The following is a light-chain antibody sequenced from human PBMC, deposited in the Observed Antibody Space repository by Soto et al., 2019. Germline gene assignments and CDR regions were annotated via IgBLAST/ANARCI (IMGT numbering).Light chain of an antibody. CDR3: GTWDSSLSAGPYV. J-gene: IGLJ1*01. CDR2: HNN. Sequence: QSVLTQPPSVSAAPGQTVTISCSGSSSNIGNNYVSWYQQLPGTAPKLLIYHNNKRPSGIPDRFSGSKSGTSATLGITGLQTGDEADYYCGTWDSSLSAGPYVFGTGTKLTVL. V-gene: IGLV1-51*01. CDR1: SSNIGNNY.